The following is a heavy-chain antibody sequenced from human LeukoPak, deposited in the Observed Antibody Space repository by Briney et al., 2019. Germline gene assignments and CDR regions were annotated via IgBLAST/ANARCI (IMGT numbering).Heavy chain of an antibody. V-gene: IGHV1-2*02. Sequence: GSAKDSRKASGYTFTDYYMHWVRQAAGQGREGMGWINPYSGGTNYAQKFQGRVTMNRDTSIRTAFMELSRLRSDDTAVYYCAREAYDYVWGSYRSNWFDPWGQGTLVTVSS. CDR2: INPYSGGT. CDR3: AREAYDYVWGSYRSNWFDP. J-gene: IGHJ5*02. D-gene: IGHD3-16*02. CDR1: GYTFTDYY.